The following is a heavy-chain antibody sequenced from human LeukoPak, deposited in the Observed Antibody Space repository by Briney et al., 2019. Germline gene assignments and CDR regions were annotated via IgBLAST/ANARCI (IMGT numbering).Heavy chain of an antibody. V-gene: IGHV3-30*02. CDR2: IRFDGCVQ. D-gene: IGHD2-15*01. CDR1: GFTFSAYG. Sequence: PGGSLRLSCAASGFTFSAYGMHWVRQGPHKGLEWVAFIRFDGCVQHYAHSVRGRFTVSRDNSNNILYVEMTSLRSDDTGVYYCARDHTLSWYYYMDVWGKGTAVTVSS. CDR3: ARDHTLSWYYYMDV. J-gene: IGHJ6*03.